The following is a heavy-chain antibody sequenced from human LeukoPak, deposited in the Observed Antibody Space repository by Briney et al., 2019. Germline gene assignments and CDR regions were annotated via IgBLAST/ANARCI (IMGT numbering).Heavy chain of an antibody. V-gene: IGHV3-66*01. CDR1: GFTVSSNY. CDR2: IYSGGST. Sequence: GGSLRLSCADSGFTVSSNYMRWVRQAPGKGLEWVSVIYSGGSTHYADSVKGRFTISRDNSKNTLYLQMNSLRAEDTAVYYCASPSSGQSFDIWGHGTMVTVSS. CDR3: ASPSSGQSFDI. D-gene: IGHD6-19*01. J-gene: IGHJ3*02.